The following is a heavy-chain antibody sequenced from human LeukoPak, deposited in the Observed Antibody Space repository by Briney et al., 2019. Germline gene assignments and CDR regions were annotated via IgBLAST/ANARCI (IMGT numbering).Heavy chain of an antibody. CDR2: INAGNGNT. Sequence: ASVKVACKASGYTFTSYAMHWVRQAPGQRLEWMGWINAGNGNTKYSQKCKSRVTMTRDTSASTAYMEMSRLRSEDTAVYYCARGGRIQLWFTPSDWFDPWGQGTLVTVSS. D-gene: IGHD5-18*01. V-gene: IGHV1-3*01. J-gene: IGHJ5*02. CDR3: ARGGRIQLWFTPSDWFDP. CDR1: GYTFTSYA.